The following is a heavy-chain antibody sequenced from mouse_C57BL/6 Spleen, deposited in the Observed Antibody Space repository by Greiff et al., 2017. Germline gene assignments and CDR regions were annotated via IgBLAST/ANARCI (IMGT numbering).Heavy chain of an antibody. CDR1: GYTFTSYG. CDR2: IYPRSGNT. D-gene: IGHD1-1*01. Sequence: QVQLQQSGAELARPGASVKLSCKASGYTFTSYGISWVKQRTGQGLEWIGEIYPRSGNTYYNEKFKGKATLTVDKSSSTAYMELRSLTSGYSAVYFCARPVTTVVAEKYDYAMDYWGQGTSVTVSS. V-gene: IGHV1-81*01. CDR3: ARPVTTVVAEKYDYAMDY. J-gene: IGHJ4*01.